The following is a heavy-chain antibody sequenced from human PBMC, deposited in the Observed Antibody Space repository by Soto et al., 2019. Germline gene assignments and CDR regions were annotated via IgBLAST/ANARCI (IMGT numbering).Heavy chain of an antibody. CDR2: INPNNGRT. Sequence: ASVKVSCKASGYTFTDSFIHWVRQAPGQGLEWMGWINPNNGRTTLAPKFQGRVTLIRDTSINTAYMDLSRLRSDDTAVYSCARHDEDRGSLDFWGQGTLVTVSS. CDR1: GYTFTDSF. J-gene: IGHJ4*02. CDR3: ARHDEDRGSLDF. V-gene: IGHV1-2*02. D-gene: IGHD1-1*01.